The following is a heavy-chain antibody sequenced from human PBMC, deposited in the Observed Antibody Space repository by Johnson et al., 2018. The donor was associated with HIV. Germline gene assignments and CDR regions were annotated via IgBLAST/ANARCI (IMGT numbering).Heavy chain of an antibody. D-gene: IGHD6-13*01. CDR1: GFTFDDYA. J-gene: IGHJ3*02. CDR2: ISWNSGSI. Sequence: VQLVESGGGLVQPGRSLRLSCAASGFTFDDYAMHWVRQAPGKGLEWVSGISWNSGSIGYADSVKGRFTISRDNAKNSLYLQMNSRRAEDTALYYCAKDMFYIAAARSGAFDIWGQGTLVTVSS. V-gene: IGHV3-9*01. CDR3: AKDMFYIAAARSGAFDI.